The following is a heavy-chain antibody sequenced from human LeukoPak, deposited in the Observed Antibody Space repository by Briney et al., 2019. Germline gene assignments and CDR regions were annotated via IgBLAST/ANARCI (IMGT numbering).Heavy chain of an antibody. J-gene: IGHJ4*02. CDR3: ARDYWWNYDY. D-gene: IGHD1-7*01. CDR1: GLTFSSHW. Sequence: GGSLRLSCAASGLTFSSHWMHWVRQAPGKGLEWVAVISKDGSDKYYPGSVRGRFTISRDNSKNTIHLQMDSLRAEDTAIYYCARDYWWNYDYWGQGTLVTVSS. V-gene: IGHV3-30-3*01. CDR2: ISKDGSDK.